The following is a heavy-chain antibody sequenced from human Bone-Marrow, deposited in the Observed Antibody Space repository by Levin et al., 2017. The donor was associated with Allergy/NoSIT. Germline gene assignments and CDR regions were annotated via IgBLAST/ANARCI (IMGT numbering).Heavy chain of an antibody. CDR1: GFTFSSFA. CDR3: AKVRRGLDAFDI. D-gene: IGHD3/OR15-3a*01. J-gene: IGHJ3*02. Sequence: TGGSLRLSCAASGFTFSSFAMTWVRQAPGKGLEWVSSITQSGGDTYYAASVKGRFTISRDNSNNTLYLHMNGLRAEDTALYYCAKVRRGLDAFDIWGQGTMVTVSS. CDR2: ITQSGGDT. V-gene: IGHV3-23*01.